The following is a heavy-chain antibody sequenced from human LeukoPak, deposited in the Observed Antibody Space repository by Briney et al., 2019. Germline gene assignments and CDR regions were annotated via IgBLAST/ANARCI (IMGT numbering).Heavy chain of an antibody. CDR3: AKGYCNGGSCYAYSFDY. CDR2: IYHSGST. CDR1: GDSISSYY. Sequence: PSETLSLTCTVSGDSISSYYWSWIRHSPGKGLERIGYIYHSGSTNYNPSLKSRVTISVDTSKNHFSLKLSSVTAADTAVYYCAKGYCNGGSCYAYSFDYWGQGTLVTVSS. J-gene: IGHJ4*02. D-gene: IGHD2-15*01. V-gene: IGHV4-59*01.